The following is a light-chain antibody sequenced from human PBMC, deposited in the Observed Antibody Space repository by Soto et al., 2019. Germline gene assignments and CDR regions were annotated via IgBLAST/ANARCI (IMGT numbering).Light chain of an antibody. CDR3: QQYHNLWT. CDR2: RAS. Sequence: EIVMTRSPATLSVSPGERATLSCTASHYIYSNVAWFQQRPGQAPRLLIYRASTRATGTPARFTGSGSGTEFTLTITSLQSEDFALYYCQQYHNLWTFGQGTKVDNK. CDR1: HYIYSN. J-gene: IGKJ1*01. V-gene: IGKV3-15*01.